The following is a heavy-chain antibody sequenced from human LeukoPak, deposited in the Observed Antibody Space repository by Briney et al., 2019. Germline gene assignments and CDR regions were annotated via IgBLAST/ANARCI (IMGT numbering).Heavy chain of an antibody. J-gene: IGHJ4*02. Sequence: GGSLRLSCAASGCSFSSYGMYWVRQAPGKGLEWVALISYDGSNKYYADSVKGRFTISRDNSKNTLYLQMNSLRAEDTAVYYCALRYLVGGLDYWGQGTLVTVSS. CDR3: ALRYLVGGLDY. CDR1: GCSFSSYG. CDR2: ISYDGSNK. V-gene: IGHV3-30*03. D-gene: IGHD3-9*01.